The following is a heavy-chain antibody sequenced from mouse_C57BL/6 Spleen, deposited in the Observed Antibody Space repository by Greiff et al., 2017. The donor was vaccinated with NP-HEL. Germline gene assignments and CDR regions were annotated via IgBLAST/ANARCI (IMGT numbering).Heavy chain of an antibody. Sequence: QVQLQQSGAELVRPGTSVKVSCKASGYAFTNYLIEWVKQRPGQGLEWIGVINTGSGGTNYNEKFKGKATLTADKSSSTAYMQLSSLTSEDSAVYFCARSGSSYPSFDYWGQGTTLTVSS. CDR2: INTGSGGT. V-gene: IGHV1-54*01. J-gene: IGHJ2*01. CDR3: ARSGSSYPSFDY. D-gene: IGHD1-1*01. CDR1: GYAFTNYL.